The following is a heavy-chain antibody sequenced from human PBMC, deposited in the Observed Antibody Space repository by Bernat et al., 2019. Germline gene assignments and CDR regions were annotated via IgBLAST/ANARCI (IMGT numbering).Heavy chain of an antibody. CDR3: AGRVRYYYDSGGPKMSYYYYGVDV. CDR2: IWYDGSNK. Sequence: QVQLVESGGGVVQPGRSLRLSCAASGFTFSSYGMHWVRQAPGKGLERVAVIWYDGSNKYYADSVKGRFNISRDNSKNTLYLQMNSPRAEDTAVYYCAGRVRYYYDSGGPKMSYYYYGVDVWGQGTTVTVSS. J-gene: IGHJ6*02. V-gene: IGHV3-33*01. D-gene: IGHD3-22*01. CDR1: GFTFSSYG.